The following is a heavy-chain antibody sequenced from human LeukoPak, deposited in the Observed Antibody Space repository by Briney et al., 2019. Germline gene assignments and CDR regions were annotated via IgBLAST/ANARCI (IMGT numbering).Heavy chain of an antibody. J-gene: IGHJ4*02. Sequence: PGGSLRLSCAASGFTFNNYGMHWVRQAPGKGLEWVAFIRYDGGKKYDADSVKGRFTISRDNSKNMLFLQMNSLRAEDTAVYYCAKDQAGGAVVLHYWGQGTLVTVSS. D-gene: IGHD2-21*01. CDR1: GFTFNNYG. V-gene: IGHV3-30*02. CDR3: AKDQAGGAVVLHY. CDR2: IRYDGGKK.